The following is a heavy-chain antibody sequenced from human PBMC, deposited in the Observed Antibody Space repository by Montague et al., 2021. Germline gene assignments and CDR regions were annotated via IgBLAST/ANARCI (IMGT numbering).Heavy chain of an antibody. CDR2: IYYSRRT. J-gene: IGHJ6*02. Sequence: SETLSLTRSVSGASISDYYWSWIRQPPGKGLEWIGYIYYSRRTNXNPSLKSRVTISVDTSKNQFSLKLSSVTAADTAFYYCAVTNPYYYYGMDVWGQGTTVTVSS. CDR1: GASISDYY. CDR3: AVTNPYYYYGMDV. V-gene: IGHV4-59*01. D-gene: IGHD1-14*01.